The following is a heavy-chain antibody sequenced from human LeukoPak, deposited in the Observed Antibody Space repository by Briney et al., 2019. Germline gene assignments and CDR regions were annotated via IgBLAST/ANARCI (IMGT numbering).Heavy chain of an antibody. Sequence: GGSLRLSCAASGFTFSDYYTSWIRQAPGKGLEWVSYISSSGSTIYYADSVKGRFTISRDNAKNSLYLQMNSLRAEDTAVYYCARRYYDFWSGYSSFDYWGQGTLVTVSS. D-gene: IGHD3-3*01. J-gene: IGHJ4*02. CDR1: GFTFSDYY. V-gene: IGHV3-11*04. CDR3: ARRYYDFWSGYSSFDY. CDR2: ISSSGSTI.